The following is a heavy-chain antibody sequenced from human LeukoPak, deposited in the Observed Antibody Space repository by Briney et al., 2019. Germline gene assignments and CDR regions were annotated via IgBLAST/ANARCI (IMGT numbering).Heavy chain of an antibody. CDR1: GYTFTSYG. Sequence: GASVKVSCKASGYTFTSYGISWVRQAPGQGLEWMGWISAYNGNTTSAQKLQGRVTMTTDTSTSTAYMELRSLRSDDTAVYYCARHGVTYYDFWSGSYYFDYWGQGTLVTVSS. D-gene: IGHD3-3*01. CDR2: ISAYNGNT. CDR3: ARHGVTYYDFWSGSYYFDY. J-gene: IGHJ4*02. V-gene: IGHV1-18*01.